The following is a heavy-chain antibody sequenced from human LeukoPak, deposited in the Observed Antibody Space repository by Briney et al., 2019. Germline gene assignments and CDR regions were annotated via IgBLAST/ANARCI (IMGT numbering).Heavy chain of an antibody. D-gene: IGHD6-13*01. J-gene: IGHJ4*02. Sequence: SETLSLTCTVSGGSISSYYWSWIRQPPGKGLEWIGYIYTSGSTNYNPSLKSRVTISVDTSKNQFSLKLSSVTAADTAVYYCARLTPEYSSSWYYYFGYWGQGTLVTVSS. CDR3: ARLTPEYSSSWYYYFGY. V-gene: IGHV4-4*09. CDR1: GGSISSYY. CDR2: IYTSGST.